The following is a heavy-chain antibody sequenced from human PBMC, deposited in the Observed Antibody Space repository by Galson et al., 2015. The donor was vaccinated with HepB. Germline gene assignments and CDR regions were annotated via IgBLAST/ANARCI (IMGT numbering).Heavy chain of an antibody. CDR1: GFDFSSYG. CDR2: VRYDGTNK. CDR3: AKGDSGVPMYYFDN. D-gene: IGHD1-26*01. V-gene: IGHV3-30*02. J-gene: IGHJ4*02. Sequence: SLRLSCAASGFDFSSYGIHWVRQAPGRGLEWVAFVRYDGTNKFYGDSVKGRFTISRDNAKNTVNLQMNSLTSEDSAVYYCAKGDSGVPMYYFDNWGQGTLVTVAS.